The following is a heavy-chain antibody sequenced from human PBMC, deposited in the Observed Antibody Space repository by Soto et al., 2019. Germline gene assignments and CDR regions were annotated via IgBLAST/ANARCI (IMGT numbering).Heavy chain of an antibody. V-gene: IGHV4-4*07. J-gene: IGHJ5*02. CDR2: INTSGNT. CDR1: GVSMRNSY. CDR3: ARGGGVPALGDP. Sequence: SETLSLTCSVSGVSMRNSYWTWIRQSAGKGLEWIGRINTSGNTNYNPSLSSRLTMSVDTSKNQVSLKLTSVTAADTAVYYCARGGGVPALGDPWGQGTLVTVSS. D-gene: IGHD3-16*01.